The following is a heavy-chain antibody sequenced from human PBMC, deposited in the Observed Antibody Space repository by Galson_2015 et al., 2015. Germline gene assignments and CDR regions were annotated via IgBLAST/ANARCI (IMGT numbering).Heavy chain of an antibody. D-gene: IGHD5-24*01. V-gene: IGHV3-33*08. CDR2: IWYDGSNK. Sequence: SLRLSCAASGFTFSSYAMSWVRQAPGKGLEWVAVIWYDGSNKYYADSVKGRYTISRDNSKNTLYLQMNSLRAEDTAVYYCARVEMATTRNHYYYGMDVWGQGTTVTVSS. CDR1: GFTFSSYA. J-gene: IGHJ6*02. CDR3: ARVEMATTRNHYYYGMDV.